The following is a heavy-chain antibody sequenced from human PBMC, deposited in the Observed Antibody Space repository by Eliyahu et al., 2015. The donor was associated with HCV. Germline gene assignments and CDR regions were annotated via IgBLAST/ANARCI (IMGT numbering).Heavy chain of an antibody. CDR3: ARRPGTLAAYRGFDY. CDR1: XFSLSTXGVS. CDR2: IYWNDXK. V-gene: IGHV2-5*01. J-gene: IGHJ4*02. D-gene: IGHD3-10*01. Sequence: QITLKESGPTLVKPTQTLTLTCTFSXFSLSTXGVSVGWIRQPPGKALEWLTLIYWNDXKRYSPSLKSRLTITKDTSKNQVVLTMTNMDPVDTATYYCARRPGTLAAYRGFDYWGQGTLVTVSS.